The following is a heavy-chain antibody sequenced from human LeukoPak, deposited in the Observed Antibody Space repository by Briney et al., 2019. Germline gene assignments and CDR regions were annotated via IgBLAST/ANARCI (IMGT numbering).Heavy chain of an antibody. CDR1: GGSISSYY. CDR2: IYTSGST. CDR3: ASYYYDSTEAFGLIGYFDL. J-gene: IGHJ2*01. V-gene: IGHV4-4*09. Sequence: SETLSLTCTVSGGSISSYYWSWIRQPPGKGLEWIGYIYTSGSTNYNPSLKSRVTISVDTSKNQFSLKLSSVTAADTAVYYCASYYYDSTEAFGLIGYFDLWGRGTLVTVSS. D-gene: IGHD3-22*01.